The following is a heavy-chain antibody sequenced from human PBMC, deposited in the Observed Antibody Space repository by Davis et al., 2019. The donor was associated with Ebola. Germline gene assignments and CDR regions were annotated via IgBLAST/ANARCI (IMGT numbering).Heavy chain of an antibody. CDR1: GGSISSYY. CDR2: IYYSGST. J-gene: IGHJ4*02. V-gene: IGHV4-59*08. CDR3: ARASVPAAIGGFDY. D-gene: IGHD2-2*02. Sequence: PSETLSLTCTVSGGSISSYYWSWIRQPPGKGLEWIGYIYYSGSTNYNPSLKSRVTISVDTSKNQFSLKLSSVTAADTAVYYCARASVPAAIGGFDYWGQGTLVTVSS.